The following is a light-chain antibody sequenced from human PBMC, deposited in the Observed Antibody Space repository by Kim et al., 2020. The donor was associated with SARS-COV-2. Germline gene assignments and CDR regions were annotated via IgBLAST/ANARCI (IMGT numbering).Light chain of an antibody. J-gene: IGLJ3*02. Sequence: APGKTARFTCGGNNIGTKSVHWYQQKPGQAPVLVIYFDSDRPSGIPERFSGSNSGNTATLTISRVAAGDEADYYCQVWDSSSDHPVFGGGTKLTVL. CDR2: FDS. V-gene: IGLV3-21*04. CDR1: NIGTKS. CDR3: QVWDSSSDHPV.